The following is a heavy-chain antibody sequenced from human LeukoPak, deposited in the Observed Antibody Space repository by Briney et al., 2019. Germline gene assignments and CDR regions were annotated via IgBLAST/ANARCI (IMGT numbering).Heavy chain of an antibody. CDR3: ARTPYYDFWSGYFALDY. Sequence: SVKVSCKASGGTFSSYAISWVRQAPGQGLEWMGRIIPILGIANYAQKFQGRVTITADKSTSTAYMELSSLRSEDTAVYYCARTPYYDFWSGYFALDYWGQGTLVTVSS. CDR2: IIPILGIA. CDR1: GGTFSSYA. V-gene: IGHV1-69*04. J-gene: IGHJ4*02. D-gene: IGHD3-3*01.